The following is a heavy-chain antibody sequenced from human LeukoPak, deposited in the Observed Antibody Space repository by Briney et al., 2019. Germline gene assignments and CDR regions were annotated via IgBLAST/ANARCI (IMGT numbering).Heavy chain of an antibody. CDR1: GFTVSSNY. J-gene: IGHJ3*02. CDR3: ARYYGSGSYPEDAFDI. V-gene: IGHV3-53*01. CDR2: FYSGGST. D-gene: IGHD3-10*01. Sequence: GGSLRLSCAASGFTVSSNYMSWVRQAPGKGLEWVSVFYSGGSTYYADSVKGRFTISRDNSKNTLYLQMNSLRAEDTAVYYCARYYGSGSYPEDAFDIWGQGTMVTVSS.